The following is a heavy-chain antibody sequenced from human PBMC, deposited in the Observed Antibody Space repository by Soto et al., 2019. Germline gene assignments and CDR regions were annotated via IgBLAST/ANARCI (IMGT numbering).Heavy chain of an antibody. V-gene: IGHV1-69*06. D-gene: IGHD5-12*01. CDR3: ARASPGGRGYSSYDYYYYGMDV. CDR1: GGTFSSYA. Sequence: SVKVSCKASGGTFSSYAISWVRQAPGQGLEWMGGIIPIFGTANYAQKFQGRVTITADKSTSTAYMELSSLRSEDTAVYYCARASPGGRGYSSYDYYYYGMDVWGQGTTVTVSS. J-gene: IGHJ6*02. CDR2: IIPIFGTA.